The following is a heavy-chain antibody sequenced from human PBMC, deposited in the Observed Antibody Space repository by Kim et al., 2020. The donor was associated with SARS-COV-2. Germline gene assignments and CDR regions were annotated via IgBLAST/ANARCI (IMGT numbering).Heavy chain of an antibody. Sequence: GGSLRLSCAASGFRFSGSGVHWVRQASGKGLEWVGRIRIKPNNYATADAASGGGRITISRDDSKKKAYLQINSLKTEDTAVYYCTTIQPSEVLPGPSHN. J-gene: IGHJ5*01. CDR3: TTIQPSEVLPGPSHN. CDR2: IRIKPNNYAT. CDR1: GFRFSGSG. D-gene: IGHD5-18*01. V-gene: IGHV3-73*01.